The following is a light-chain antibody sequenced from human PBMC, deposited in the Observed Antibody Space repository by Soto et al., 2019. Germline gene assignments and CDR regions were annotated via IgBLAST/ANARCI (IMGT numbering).Light chain of an antibody. CDR3: CSYAGGSTFV. Sequence: QSALTQPASVSGSPGQSITISCTGTSSDVGSYNLVSWYQHHPGKAPKIMIYEGSKRPSGVSNRFSGSKSGNTASLTISGLQAEDEADYYCCSYAGGSTFVFGTGTQLTVL. CDR2: EGS. J-gene: IGLJ1*01. CDR1: SSDVGSYNL. V-gene: IGLV2-23*03.